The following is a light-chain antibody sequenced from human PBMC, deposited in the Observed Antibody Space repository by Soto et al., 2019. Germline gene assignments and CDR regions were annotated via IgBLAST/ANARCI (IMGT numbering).Light chain of an antibody. Sequence: QSVLTQPASVSGSPGQSSTISCTGTSSDVGSYNYVSWYQQHPGKAPRLMIYASSNRPSGVSHRFSGSRSGNTASLTISGLQAEDEADYFCSSYTSGSTLYVFGSGTKV. J-gene: IGLJ1*01. V-gene: IGLV2-14*01. CDR1: SSDVGSYNY. CDR3: SSYTSGSTLYV. CDR2: ASS.